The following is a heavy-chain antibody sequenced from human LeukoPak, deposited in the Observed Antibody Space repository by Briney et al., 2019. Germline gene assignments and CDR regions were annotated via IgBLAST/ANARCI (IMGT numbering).Heavy chain of an antibody. CDR2: ISNISGSGGST. CDR3: ARDTVQLYYYDSSP. J-gene: IGHJ5*02. Sequence: GGSLRLSCAASGFTFSNYAMSWVRQAPGKGLEWVSGISNISGSGGSTFYADSVKGRFTISRDNSKNTLYLQMNSLRAEDTAVYYCARDTVQLYYYDSSPWGQGTLVTVSS. V-gene: IGHV3-23*01. D-gene: IGHD3-22*01. CDR1: GFTFSNYA.